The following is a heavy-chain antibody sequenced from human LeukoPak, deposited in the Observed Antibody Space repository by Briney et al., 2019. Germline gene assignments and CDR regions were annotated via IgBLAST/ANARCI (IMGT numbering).Heavy chain of an antibody. V-gene: IGHV1-3*01. CDR2: INAGNGNT. CDR1: GYTFTSYA. D-gene: IGHD2-2*01. CDR3: ARDLLYCSSTSCQIRSYYYGMDV. J-gene: IGHJ6*02. Sequence: ASVKVSCKASGYTFTSYAMHWVRQAPGQRLEWMGWINAGNGNTKYSQKFQGRVTITRDTSASTAYMELSSLRSEDTAVYYCARDLLYCSSTSCQIRSYYYGMDVWGQGTTVTVSS.